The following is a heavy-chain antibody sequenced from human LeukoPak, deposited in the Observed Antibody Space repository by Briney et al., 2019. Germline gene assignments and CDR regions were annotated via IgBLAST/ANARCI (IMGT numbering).Heavy chain of an antibody. V-gene: IGHV3-21*01. Sequence: GGSLRLSCAPSGFTFGSYSMDWVRQAPGKGLEWVSSISSTSSYIYYADSLKGRFTISRDNAQNSLYLQMNSLRAEDTAVYYCATEQLAAAGTVLDYWGQGTLVTVSS. CDR2: ISSTSSYI. CDR1: GFTFGSYS. J-gene: IGHJ4*02. CDR3: ATEQLAAAGTVLDY. D-gene: IGHD6-13*01.